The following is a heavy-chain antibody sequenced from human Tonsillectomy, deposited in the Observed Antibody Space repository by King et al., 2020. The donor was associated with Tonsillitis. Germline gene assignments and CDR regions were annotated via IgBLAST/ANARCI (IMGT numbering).Heavy chain of an antibody. Sequence: VQLVESGGGLVQPGGSLRLSCAASGFTFTTYWMTWVRQPPGKGLEWVANVDHDGSQKYYVDSVSGRFTISRDNAKNSLNRQMNSLRVEDTAVYFCASVKRTTWGTHNYGMDVWGQGTTVTVSS. CDR3: ASVKRTTWGTHNYGMDV. CDR1: GFTFTTYW. J-gene: IGHJ6*02. V-gene: IGHV3-7*01. CDR2: VDHDGSQK. D-gene: IGHD2/OR15-2a*01.